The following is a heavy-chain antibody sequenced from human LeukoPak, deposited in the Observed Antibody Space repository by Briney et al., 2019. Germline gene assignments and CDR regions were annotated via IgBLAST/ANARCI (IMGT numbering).Heavy chain of an antibody. CDR1: GGSISSSSYY. V-gene: IGHV4-39*07. Sequence: SETLSLTCTVSGGSISSSSYYWGWIRQPPGKGLEWIGSIYYRGSTYYNPSLKSRVTISVDTSKNQFSLKLSSVTAADTAVYYCARYIGTAMSEEVYWFDPWGQGTLVTVSS. CDR2: IYYRGST. D-gene: IGHD5-18*01. J-gene: IGHJ5*02. CDR3: ARYIGTAMSEEVYWFDP.